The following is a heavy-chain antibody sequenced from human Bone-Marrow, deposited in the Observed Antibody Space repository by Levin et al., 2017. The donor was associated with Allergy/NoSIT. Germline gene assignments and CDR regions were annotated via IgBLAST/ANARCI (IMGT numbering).Heavy chain of an antibody. CDR1: GFDFATTW. CDR2: IYPGDSDV. J-gene: IGHJ3*01. Sequence: GGSLRLSCEGLGFDFATTWIAWVRQMPGKGLEWMGIIYPGDSDVSYSPSFQGQVTISVDKSVNTAFLHLRNLKASDNGIFYCARLWNSFTSITRSFDVWGQGTKVTVSP. D-gene: IGHD5-12*01. CDR3: ARLWNSFTSITRSFDV. V-gene: IGHV5-51*01.